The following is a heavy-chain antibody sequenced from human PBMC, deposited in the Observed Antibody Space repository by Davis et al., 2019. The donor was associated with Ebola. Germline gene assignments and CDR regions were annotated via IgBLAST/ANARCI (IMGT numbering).Heavy chain of an antibody. D-gene: IGHD6-13*01. CDR1: GFTFSGSA. J-gene: IGHJ3*02. Sequence: GGSLRLSCAASGFTFSGSAMHWVRQAPGKGLEWVSVLSGSGDSTYYADSVKRRFTISRDNSKNTLYLQMNSLRVEDTAVYYCAKDQQAKRGLGAFDIWGQGTMVTVSS. CDR2: LSGSGDST. CDR3: AKDQQAKRGLGAFDI. V-gene: IGHV3-23*01.